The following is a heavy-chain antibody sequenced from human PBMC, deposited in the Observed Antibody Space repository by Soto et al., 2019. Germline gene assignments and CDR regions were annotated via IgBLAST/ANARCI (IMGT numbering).Heavy chain of an antibody. V-gene: IGHV3-30*18. CDR2: ISADGSDK. CDR1: GFTFSNIG. Sequence: QVQLVESGGGVVQPGRSLRLSCAASGFTFSNIGMHWVRQAPGKGREWVAAISADGSDKYFSGSVKGRFTISRDNSKNTLFLQMNSLRVEDTAVYYCVKGSDVARQELDYWGQGTLVTVSS. CDR3: VKGSDVARQELDY. D-gene: IGHD3-3*01. J-gene: IGHJ4*02.